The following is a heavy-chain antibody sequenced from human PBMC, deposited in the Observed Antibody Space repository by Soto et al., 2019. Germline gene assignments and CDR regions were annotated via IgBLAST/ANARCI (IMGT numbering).Heavy chain of an antibody. D-gene: IGHD3-10*01. CDR3: AKYYGSGSYYHFAY. J-gene: IGHJ4*02. CDR1: GFTFSNYA. CDR2: ISGGGGTT. Sequence: SGGSLRLSCAASGFTFSNYAMSWVRQAPGKGLEWVSAISGGGGTTYYADSVKGRFTISRDNSKKTVYLQMSSLRAEDTAVYYCAKYYGSGSYYHFAYWGQGTLVTVSS. V-gene: IGHV3-23*01.